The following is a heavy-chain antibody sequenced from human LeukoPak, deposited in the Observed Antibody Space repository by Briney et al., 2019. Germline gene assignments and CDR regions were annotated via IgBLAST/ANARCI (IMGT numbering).Heavy chain of an antibody. V-gene: IGHV4-59*01. CDR1: GGSMRNYY. CDR3: VRDDWIPGSCSSSIGCLDAFDV. CDR2: IYYSGST. J-gene: IGHJ3*01. Sequence: NPSETLSLTCTVSGGSMRNYYWNWIRQPPGKGLEWIGHIYYSGSTNYNPSLESRVTISVDTSRNQFSLRLTSVTAADTAVYYCVRDDWIPGSCSSSIGCLDAFDVWGQGTMVTVSS. D-gene: IGHD2-2*03.